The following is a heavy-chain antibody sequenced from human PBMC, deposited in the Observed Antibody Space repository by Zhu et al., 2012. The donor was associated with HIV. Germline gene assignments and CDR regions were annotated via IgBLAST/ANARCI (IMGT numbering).Heavy chain of an antibody. CDR3: ARLRDTSGYYYPFDY. J-gene: IGHJ4*01. CDR1: GGSTSSHY. D-gene: IGHD3-22*01. V-gene: IGHV4-59*11. CDR2: VYYSGTT. Sequence: QVQLQESGPGLVKPSETLSLTCSVSGGSTSSHYWSWIRQPPGKGLEWIGYVYYSGTTNYNPSLKSRVTISLDMSKNQFSLKLTSVTAADTAVYYCARLRDTSGYYYPFDYWGQEPCHRLL.